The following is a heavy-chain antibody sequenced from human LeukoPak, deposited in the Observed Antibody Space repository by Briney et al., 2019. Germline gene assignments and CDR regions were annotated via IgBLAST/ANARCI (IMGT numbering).Heavy chain of an antibody. Sequence: SETLSLTCAVYGGSFSGYYWSWIRQPPGKGLEWIGEINHSGSNNYNPSLKSRVTISVHTPKNQFSLKLSSVTAADTAVYYRARGGYSYASTRPFDYWGQGTLVTVSS. D-gene: IGHD5-18*01. CDR1: GGSFSGYY. CDR3: ARGGYSYASTRPFDY. CDR2: INHSGSN. J-gene: IGHJ4*02. V-gene: IGHV4-34*01.